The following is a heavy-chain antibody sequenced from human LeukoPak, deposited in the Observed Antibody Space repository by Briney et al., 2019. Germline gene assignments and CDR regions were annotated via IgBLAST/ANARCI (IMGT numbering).Heavy chain of an antibody. Sequence: GGSLRLSCAASGFTVSSNEMSWVRQAPGKGLEWVANIKQDGSEKYYVDSVKGRFTISRDNAKNSLYLQMNSLRAEDTAVYYCARSQAGFLEWLLPGALDYWGQGTLVTVSS. V-gene: IGHV3-7*01. J-gene: IGHJ4*02. CDR3: ARSQAGFLEWLLPGALDY. CDR2: IKQDGSEK. D-gene: IGHD3-3*01. CDR1: GFTVSSNE.